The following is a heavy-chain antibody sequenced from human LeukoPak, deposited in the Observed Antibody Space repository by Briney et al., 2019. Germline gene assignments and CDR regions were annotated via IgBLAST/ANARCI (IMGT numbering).Heavy chain of an antibody. J-gene: IGHJ6*02. CDR2: IWYDGSNK. Sequence: PGGSLRLSCAASGFAFSSYGMHWVRQAPGKGLEWVAVIWYDGSNKYYADSVKGRFTISRDNSKNTLYLQMNSLRAEDTAVYYCARDRRYCSSASCSYYYGMDVWGQGTTVTVSS. D-gene: IGHD2-2*01. CDR3: ARDRRYCSSASCSYYYGMDV. V-gene: IGHV3-33*01. CDR1: GFAFSSYG.